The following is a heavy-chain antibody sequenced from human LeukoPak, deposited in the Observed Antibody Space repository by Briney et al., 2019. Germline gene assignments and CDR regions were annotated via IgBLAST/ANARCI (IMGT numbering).Heavy chain of an antibody. J-gene: IGHJ4*02. D-gene: IGHD3-10*01. Sequence: ASVKVSCKASAYSFTDYYMHWVRQAPGQGLEWMGWINPNSGGTNYAQKFQGRVTMTRDTSTSTVYMELSSLRSEDTAVYYCARDGIMRYSMVRGVIRGNKLDYWGQGTLVTVSS. CDR3: ARDGIMRYSMVRGVIRGNKLDY. V-gene: IGHV1-2*02. CDR1: AYSFTDYY. CDR2: INPNSGGT.